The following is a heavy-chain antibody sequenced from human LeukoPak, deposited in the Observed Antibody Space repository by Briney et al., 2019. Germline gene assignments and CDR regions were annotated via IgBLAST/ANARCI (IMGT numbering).Heavy chain of an antibody. CDR3: AKDLPDFGDYVEGY. CDR2: ISGSGGST. D-gene: IGHD4-17*01. Sequence: GGSLRLSCAASGFTFSSFAMSWVRQAPAKGLEWVSTISGSGGSTNYADSVKGRFTFSRDNSKNTLYLQMNSLRAEDTAIYYCAKDLPDFGDYVEGYWGQGTLVTVSS. V-gene: IGHV3-23*01. J-gene: IGHJ4*02. CDR1: GFTFSSFA.